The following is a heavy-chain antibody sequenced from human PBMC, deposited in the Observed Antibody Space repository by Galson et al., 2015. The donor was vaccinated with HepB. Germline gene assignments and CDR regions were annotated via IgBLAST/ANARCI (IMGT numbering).Heavy chain of an antibody. CDR2: INSDGSST. V-gene: IGHV3-74*01. J-gene: IGHJ4*02. CDR1: GVIFSNYW. Sequence: SLRLSCAASGVIFSNYWMHWVRQAPGKGLVWVARINSDGSSTNYADSVKGRFTISRDNAKNTLDLQMNSLRAEDTAVYYCAREYYDYVWGSYRSPYFDYWGQGTLVTVSS. CDR3: AREYYDYVWGSYRSPYFDY. D-gene: IGHD3-16*02.